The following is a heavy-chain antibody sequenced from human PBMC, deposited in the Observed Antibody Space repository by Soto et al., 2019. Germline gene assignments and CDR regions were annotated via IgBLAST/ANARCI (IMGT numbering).Heavy chain of an antibody. Sequence: GGSLRLSCAASGFTFNNYAMSWVRQAPGKGLEWVSGISASGGRTFYADSVKGRFTVSRDFSKNTLSLQMDSLRAEDTAVYFCAKDHNGDYVGGFEFWGPGTMVTVSS. CDR2: ISASGGRT. CDR3: AKDHNGDYVGGFEF. D-gene: IGHD4-17*01. J-gene: IGHJ3*01. CDR1: GFTFNNYA. V-gene: IGHV3-23*01.